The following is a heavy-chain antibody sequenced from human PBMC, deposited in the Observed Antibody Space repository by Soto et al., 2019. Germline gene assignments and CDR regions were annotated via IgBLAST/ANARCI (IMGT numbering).Heavy chain of an antibody. CDR3: ARDIGYGDYVNAFDI. Sequence: SVPLYLTCAIHGRSFIGYYWSWLCQPPGKGLEWIGEINHSGSTNYNPSLKSRVTISADTSKNQFSLKLSSVTAADTAVYYCARDIGYGDYVNAFDIWGQGTMVT. CDR2: INHSGST. D-gene: IGHD4-17*01. J-gene: IGHJ3*02. CDR1: GRSFIGYY. V-gene: IGHV4-34*01.